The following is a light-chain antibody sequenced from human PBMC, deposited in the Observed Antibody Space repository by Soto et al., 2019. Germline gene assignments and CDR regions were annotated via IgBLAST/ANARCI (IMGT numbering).Light chain of an antibody. J-gene: IGKJ1*01. CDR3: QQYYTSPWT. Sequence: EIVLTQSPATLSLSPGERATLSCRASHTVSSSLAWYQQKPGQAPRLLIFATSGRATAIPDRFSGSGSGTDFTLTISRLEPEDFAVYYCQQYYTSPWTFGQGTKVDIK. V-gene: IGKV3-20*01. CDR2: ATS. CDR1: HTVSSS.